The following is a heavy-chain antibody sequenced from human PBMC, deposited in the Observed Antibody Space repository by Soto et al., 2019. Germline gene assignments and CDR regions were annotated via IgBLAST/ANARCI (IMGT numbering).Heavy chain of an antibody. CDR2: IKQDGSEK. J-gene: IGHJ4*02. D-gene: IGHD3-10*01. CDR3: ARGSFTQVFMVRGVTYFDY. CDR1: GFTFSSYW. V-gene: IGHV3-7*01. Sequence: PGGSLRLSCAASGFTFSSYWMSWVRQAPGKGLEWVANIKQDGSEKYYVDSVKGRFTISRDNAKNSLYLQMNSLRAEDTAVYYCARGSFTQVFMVRGVTYFDYWGQGTLVTVSS.